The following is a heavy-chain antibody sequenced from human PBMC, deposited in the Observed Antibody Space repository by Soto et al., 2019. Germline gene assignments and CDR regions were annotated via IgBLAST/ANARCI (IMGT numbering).Heavy chain of an antibody. CDR3: ARTYYDFWSGYRPGSGYDWYYFDY. CDR2: INSDGSST. Sequence: GSLRLSCAASGFTFSSYWMHWVRQAPGKGLVWVSRINSDGSSTSYADSVKGRFTISRDNAKNTLYLQMNSLRAEDTAVYYCARTYYDFWSGYRPGSGYDWYYFDYWGQGTLVTVSS. V-gene: IGHV3-74*01. D-gene: IGHD3-3*01. J-gene: IGHJ4*02. CDR1: GFTFSSYW.